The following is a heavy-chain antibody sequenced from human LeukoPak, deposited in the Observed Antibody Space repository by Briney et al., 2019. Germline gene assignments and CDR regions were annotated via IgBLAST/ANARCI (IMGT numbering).Heavy chain of an antibody. CDR3: AKARGYSYSSEY. CDR1: GFTFNSHA. J-gene: IGHJ4*02. D-gene: IGHD5-18*01. Sequence: GGSLRLSCAASGFTFNSHAMNWVRQAPGKGLKWVSSISSSGGTTYYADSVKGRFTISRDNSRNTLFLQMDSLRAEDTAVYYCAKARGYSYSSEYWGQGTLAAVSS. V-gene: IGHV3-23*01. CDR2: ISSSGGTT.